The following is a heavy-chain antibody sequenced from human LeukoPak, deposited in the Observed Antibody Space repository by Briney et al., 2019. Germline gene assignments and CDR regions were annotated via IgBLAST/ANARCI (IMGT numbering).Heavy chain of an antibody. D-gene: IGHD3-22*01. V-gene: IGHV1-2*02. CDR1: GYAFSGYD. CDR2: INPNSAGT. CDR3: ARDYYDSSGNYNYFDY. Sequence: ASVKVSCKASGYAFSGYDLNWVRQAPGQGLEWVGWINPNSAGTNFAQKFQGRVTMTRDTSISTAYMELSSLRSDDTAVYFCARDYYDSSGNYNYFDYWGQGTLVTVSS. J-gene: IGHJ4*02.